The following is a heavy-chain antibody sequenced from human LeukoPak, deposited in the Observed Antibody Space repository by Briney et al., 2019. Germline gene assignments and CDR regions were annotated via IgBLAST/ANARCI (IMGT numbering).Heavy chain of an antibody. Sequence: ASVKVSCKASGYTLTSYDISWVRQATGQGLEWMGWMNPNSGNTGYAQKFQGRVTMTRNTSISTAYMELSSLRSEDTAVYYCARWTGDSTVTGFGYWGQGTLVTVSS. CDR1: GYTLTSYD. V-gene: IGHV1-8*01. J-gene: IGHJ4*02. D-gene: IGHD4-17*01. CDR2: MNPNSGNT. CDR3: ARWTGDSTVTGFGY.